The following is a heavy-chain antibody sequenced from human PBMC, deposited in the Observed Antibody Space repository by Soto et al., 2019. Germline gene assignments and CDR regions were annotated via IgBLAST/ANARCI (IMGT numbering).Heavy chain of an antibody. J-gene: IGHJ4*02. Sequence: GASVKVSCKASGYTFTSYGISWVRQAPGQGLEWMGWISAYNGNTNYAQKLQGRVTMTTDTSTSTAYMELRSLRSDDTAVYYCARGPYCSGGSYNLYYFDYWGQGTLVNVSS. V-gene: IGHV1-18*01. CDR2: ISAYNGNT. CDR1: GYTFTSYG. CDR3: ARGPYCSGGSYNLYYFDY. D-gene: IGHD2-15*01.